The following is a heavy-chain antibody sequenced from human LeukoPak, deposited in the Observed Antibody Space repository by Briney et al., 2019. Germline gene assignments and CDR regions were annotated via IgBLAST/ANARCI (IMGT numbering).Heavy chain of an antibody. CDR2: IYDSGST. J-gene: IGHJ4*02. CDR3: ARGRIGGPKAPFDY. CDR1: GGSLSNHY. V-gene: IGHV4-59*11. D-gene: IGHD3-16*01. Sequence: SETLSLTCTVSGGSLSNHYWSWIRQPPGKGLEWIGHIYDSGSTTYNPSLKSRVTMTVDTSKNQFSLNLSSVTAADTAVYYCARGRIGGPKAPFDYWGQGTLVTVSS.